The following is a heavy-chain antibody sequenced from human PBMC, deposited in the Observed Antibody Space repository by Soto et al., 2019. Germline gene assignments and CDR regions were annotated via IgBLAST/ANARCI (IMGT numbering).Heavy chain of an antibody. V-gene: IGHV5-10-1*01. D-gene: IGHD2-15*01. CDR1: GYTFSAFW. CDR2: IDPRDSYS. J-gene: IGHJ6*02. CDR3: ARLSTGFCNTNTCQHYFGMDV. Sequence: PGESLKISCQASGYTFSAFWITWVRQMPGKGLEWMATIDPRDSYSNYSLSFQGHVTISADKSIGSAYLHWSTLEASDTAIYYCARLSTGFCNTNTCQHYFGMDVWGQGTTVTVSS.